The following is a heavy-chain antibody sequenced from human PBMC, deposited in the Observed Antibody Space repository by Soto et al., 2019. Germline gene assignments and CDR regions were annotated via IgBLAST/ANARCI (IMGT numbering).Heavy chain of an antibody. CDR1: GYTFTIYG. V-gene: IGHV1-18*04. D-gene: IGHD4-4*01. CDR3: ARGLHDYSNSYNWFDP. CDR2: ISAYNGNT. J-gene: IGHJ5*02. Sequence: SVKGSCKASGYTFTIYGISCLRQAPGQGLEWMGWISAYNGNTNYAQKLQGRVTMTTDTSTSTAYMELRSLRSDDTAVYYCARGLHDYSNSYNWFDPWGQGTLVTVSS.